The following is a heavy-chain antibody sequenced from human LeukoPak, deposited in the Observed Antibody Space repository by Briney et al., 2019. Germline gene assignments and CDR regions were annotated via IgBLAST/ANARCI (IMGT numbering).Heavy chain of an antibody. Sequence: GGSLRLSCAASGFTFSNHWMTWVRQAPGKGLEWVANIKQDGSEKYYVDSVKGRFTISRDNVKNSLYLQMSSLRAEDTALYYCARMTFDTSGYYCDLWGQGALVTVSS. D-gene: IGHD3-22*01. CDR2: IKQDGSEK. CDR1: GFTFSNHW. CDR3: ARMTFDTSGYYCDL. V-gene: IGHV3-7*05. J-gene: IGHJ5*02.